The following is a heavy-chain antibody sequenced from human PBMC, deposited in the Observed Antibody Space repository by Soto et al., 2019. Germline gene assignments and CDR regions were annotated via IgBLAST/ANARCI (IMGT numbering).Heavy chain of an antibody. CDR2: NNHIGIT. Sequence: SENVSLTCAPYGGSFSGYYWSWIRQPPRKGLEWIGENNHIGITTYNPSLKSRVTISVHTSKNQFSLKLSSVTAADTAVYYCARRGDYYDSSGDAFDIWGQGTMVTVSS. CDR3: ARRGDYYDSSGDAFDI. D-gene: IGHD3-22*01. J-gene: IGHJ3*02. V-gene: IGHV4-34*01. CDR1: GGSFSGYY.